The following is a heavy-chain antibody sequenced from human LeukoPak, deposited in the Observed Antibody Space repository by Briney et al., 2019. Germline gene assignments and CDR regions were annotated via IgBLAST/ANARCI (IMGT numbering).Heavy chain of an antibody. CDR3: ARAAGRGSTSGLDFDY. CDR1: GGSISSSTYY. Sequence: SETLSLTCTVSGGSISSSTYYWGWLRQPPGTGLEWIGSLHYSGSTYYSPSLKSRVTMSVDTSKNQFSLKLRSVTAADTAVYYCARAAGRGSTSGLDFDYWGQGTLVTVSS. J-gene: IGHJ4*02. V-gene: IGHV4-39*07. CDR2: LHYSGST. D-gene: IGHD2-2*01.